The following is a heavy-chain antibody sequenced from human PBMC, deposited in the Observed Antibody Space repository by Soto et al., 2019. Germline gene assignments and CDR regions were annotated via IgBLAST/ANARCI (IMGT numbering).Heavy chain of an antibody. CDR2: ISAYNGKT. CDR3: AKSNGDCSTTSCLTLYDMDV. V-gene: IGHV1-18*01. CDR1: SYTFTSYD. J-gene: IGHJ6*02. Sequence: SANVSCRTSSYTFTSYDISWVRQAPGQGLEWMGWISAYNGKTNSAQKFQGRVTMTTETSTRTAYMELRSLRSDDTAVYYCAKSNGDCSTTSCLTLYDMDVWGQGTTVTVSS. D-gene: IGHD2-2*03.